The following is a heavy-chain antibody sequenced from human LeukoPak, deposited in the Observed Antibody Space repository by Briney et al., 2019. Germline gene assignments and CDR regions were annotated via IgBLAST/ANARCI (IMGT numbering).Heavy chain of an antibody. V-gene: IGHV3-11*01. D-gene: IGHD3-22*01. CDR3: ARDNYYDSSGSLVPYYYYGMDV. CDR1: GFTFSDYY. J-gene: IGHJ6*02. Sequence: PGGSLRLSCAASGFTFSDYYMSWIRQAPGKGLEWVSYISSSGSTIYYADSVKGRFTISRDNAKNSLYLQMNSLRAEDTAVYYCARDNYYDSSGSLVPYYYYGMDVWGQGTTVTVSS. CDR2: ISSSGSTI.